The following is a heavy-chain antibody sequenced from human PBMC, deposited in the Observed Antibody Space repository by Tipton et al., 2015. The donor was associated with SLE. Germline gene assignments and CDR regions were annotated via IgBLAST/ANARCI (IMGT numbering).Heavy chain of an antibody. CDR3: ARVPLHYDISDAFDI. CDR1: GGSISSGDYY. V-gene: IGHV4-30-4*01. D-gene: IGHD3-9*01. Sequence: TLSLTCTVSGGSISSGDYYWSWIRQPPGKGLEWIGYIYYSGSTYYNPSLKSRVTISVDTSKNQFSLKLSSVTAADTAAYYCARVPLHYDISDAFDIWGQGTMVTVSS. J-gene: IGHJ3*02. CDR2: IYYSGST.